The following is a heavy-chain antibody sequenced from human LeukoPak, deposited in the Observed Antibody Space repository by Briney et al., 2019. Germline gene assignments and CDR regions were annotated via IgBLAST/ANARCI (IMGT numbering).Heavy chain of an antibody. CDR3: ARDYCSSTSCTYYYYYGMDV. CDR1: GFTFSSYA. V-gene: IGHV3-30-3*01. J-gene: IGHJ6*02. Sequence: SGGSLRLSCTASGFTFSSYAMHWVRQAPGKGLEWVAVISYDGSNKYYADSVKGRFTISRDNSKNTLYLQMNSLRAEDTAVYYCARDYCSSTSCTYYYYYGMDVWGQGTTVTVSS. D-gene: IGHD2-2*01. CDR2: ISYDGSNK.